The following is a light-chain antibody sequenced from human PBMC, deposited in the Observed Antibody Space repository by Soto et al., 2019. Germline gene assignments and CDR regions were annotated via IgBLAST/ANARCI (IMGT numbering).Light chain of an antibody. Sequence: QSVLTQPASVSGSPGQSITISCTGATTDVDGYDYVSWYQQHPGQAPKLMIFDVNNRPSGVSGRFSGSKSGDTASLTISGLQAEDDGDYYSTSYTGSAPFYVFGSGTKLTV. CDR2: DVN. J-gene: IGLJ1*01. CDR1: TTDVDGYDY. V-gene: IGLV2-14*03. CDR3: TSYTGSAPFYV.